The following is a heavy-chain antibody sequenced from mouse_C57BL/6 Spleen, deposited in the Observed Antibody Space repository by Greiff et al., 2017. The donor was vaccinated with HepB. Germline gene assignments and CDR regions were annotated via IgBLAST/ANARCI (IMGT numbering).Heavy chain of an antibody. J-gene: IGHJ3*01. V-gene: IGHV5-4*01. CDR1: GFTFSSYA. CDR2: ISDGGSYT. Sequence: DVQLVESGGGLVKPGGSLKLSCAASGFTFSSYAMSWVRQTPEKRLEWVATISDGGSYTYYPDNVKGRFTISRDNAKNNLYLQMSHLKSEDTAMYYCAREDFAYWGQGTLVTVSA. CDR3: AREDFAY.